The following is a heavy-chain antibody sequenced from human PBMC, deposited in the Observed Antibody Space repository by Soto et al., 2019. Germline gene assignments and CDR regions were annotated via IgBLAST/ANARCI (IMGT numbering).Heavy chain of an antibody. CDR3: ARSINP. Sequence: PSETLSLTCTVSGGSISSDYWTWIRQPPGKGLEWIGYIYNSGSTNYNPALKSRVTMSLDTSKNQFSLKLSSVTAADTAVYYCARSINPWGQGTLVTVSS. CDR2: IYNSGST. D-gene: IGHD3-10*01. J-gene: IGHJ5*02. V-gene: IGHV4-59*12. CDR1: GGSISSDY.